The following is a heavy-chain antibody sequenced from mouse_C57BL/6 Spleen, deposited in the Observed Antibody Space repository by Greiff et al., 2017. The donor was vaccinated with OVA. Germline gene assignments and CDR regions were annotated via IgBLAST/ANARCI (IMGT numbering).Heavy chain of an antibody. J-gene: IGHJ3*01. CDR3: AKGDYDYSFAY. CDR1: GFSLTSYD. CDR2: LWGDGST. Sequence: QVHVKQSGPGLVAPSQSLSITCTVSGFSLTSYDISWVRQPPGKGLEWLGVLWGDGSTNYHSALISRLSISKDNSKSQVFLKLNSLQTDDTATYYCAKGDYDYSFAYWGQGTLVTVSA. D-gene: IGHD2-4*01. V-gene: IGHV2-3*01.